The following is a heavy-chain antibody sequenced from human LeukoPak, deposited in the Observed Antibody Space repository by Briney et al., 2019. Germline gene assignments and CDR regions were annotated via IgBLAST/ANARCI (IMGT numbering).Heavy chain of an antibody. V-gene: IGHV4-59*12. CDR3: ATGGDSSGYYPPTDAFDI. CDR2: IYYSGST. J-gene: IGHJ3*02. CDR1: GGSISSYY. Sequence: SETLSLTCTVSGGSISSYYWSWIRQPPGKGLEWIGYIYYSGSTNYNPSLKSRVTISVDTSKNQFSLKLSSVTAADTAVYYRATGGDSSGYYPPTDAFDIWGQGTMVTVSS. D-gene: IGHD3-22*01.